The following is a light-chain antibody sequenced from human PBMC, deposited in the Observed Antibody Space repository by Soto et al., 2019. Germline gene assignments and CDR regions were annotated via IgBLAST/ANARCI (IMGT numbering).Light chain of an antibody. CDR3: TSYPSITLVV. J-gene: IGLJ2*01. Sequence: QSALTQPASVSGSPGQSITISCTGTNSDIGGYDYVSWYQHHPGKAPKLLIYGVTNRPSGVSDRFSGSKSGNTASLTISGLQAGDEADYYCTSYPSITLVVFGGGTKLTVL. CDR1: NSDIGGYDY. CDR2: GVT. V-gene: IGLV2-14*01.